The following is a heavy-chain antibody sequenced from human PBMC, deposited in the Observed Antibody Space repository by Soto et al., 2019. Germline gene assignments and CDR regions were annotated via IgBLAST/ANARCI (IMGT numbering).Heavy chain of an antibody. CDR2: IDYSGTA. CDR3: ARTTGRHLDF. Sequence: SETLCLACTFSCGCISGRNVFWGWVRQPPGKGLVWIGNIDYSGTAYFNPSLGTRVTFPVDTSKNQFSLTLYSVTAADTAVYYCARTTGRHLDFWGQGIMVTVSS. D-gene: IGHD4-4*01. CDR1: CGCISGRNVF. J-gene: IGHJ4*02. V-gene: IGHV4-39*01.